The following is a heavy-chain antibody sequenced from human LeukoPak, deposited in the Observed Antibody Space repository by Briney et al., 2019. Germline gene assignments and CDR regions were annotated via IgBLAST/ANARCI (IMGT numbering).Heavy chain of an antibody. V-gene: IGHV4-34*01. J-gene: IGHJ4*02. D-gene: IGHD3-22*01. CDR2: INHSGST. CDR1: GGSFSGYY. Sequence: KPSETLSLTCAVYGGSFSGYYWGWIRQPPGKGLEWIGEINHSGSTNYNPSLKSRVTISVDTSKNQFSLKLSSVTAADTAVYYCARTYYYDSSGYYYSDYWGQGTLVTVSS. CDR3: ARTYYYDSSGYYYSDY.